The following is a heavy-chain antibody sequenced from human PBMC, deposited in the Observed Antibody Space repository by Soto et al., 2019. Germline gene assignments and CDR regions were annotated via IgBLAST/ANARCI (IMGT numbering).Heavy chain of an antibody. Sequence: GSLRLSCSASGFTFSSYWMSWVRQAPGKGLEWVANIKQDGSEKYYVDSVKGRFTISRDNAKNSLYLQMNSLRAEDTAVYYCAKSDSGYYSHYWGQGTLVTVSS. CDR3: AKSDSGYYSHY. V-gene: IGHV3-7*01. CDR2: IKQDGSEK. CDR1: GFTFSSYW. J-gene: IGHJ4*02. D-gene: IGHD3-22*01.